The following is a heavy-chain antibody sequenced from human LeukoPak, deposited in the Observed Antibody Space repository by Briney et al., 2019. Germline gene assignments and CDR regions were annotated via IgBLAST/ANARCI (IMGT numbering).Heavy chain of an antibody. CDR2: IYYSGST. V-gene: IGHV4-59*01. Sequence: PSETLSLTCTVAGGSISGYYWSWIRQPPGKGLEWIAYIYYSGSTNYNPSLKSRVTISVDTSKNQFSLKLTSMTAADTAVYYCARDRPGGSSLDYWGQGTLVTVSS. CDR1: GGSISGYY. CDR3: ARDRPGGSSLDY. D-gene: IGHD6-13*01. J-gene: IGHJ4*02.